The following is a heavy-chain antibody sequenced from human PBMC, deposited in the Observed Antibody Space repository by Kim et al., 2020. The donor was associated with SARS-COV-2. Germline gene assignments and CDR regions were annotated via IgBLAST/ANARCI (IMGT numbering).Heavy chain of an antibody. CDR3: ARDSASTFDL. CDR2: STK. Sequence: STKSTATTRKSRYTRTKDNSKNPLYMQMNSLRAEDTAVYYCARDSASTFDLWGRGTLVTVSS. J-gene: IGHJ2*01. V-gene: IGHV3-30-3*01.